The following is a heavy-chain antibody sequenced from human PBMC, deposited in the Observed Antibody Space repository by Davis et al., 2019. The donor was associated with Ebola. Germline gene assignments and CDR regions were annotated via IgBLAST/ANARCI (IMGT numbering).Heavy chain of an antibody. J-gene: IGHJ6*02. CDR1: GDSISTDY. D-gene: IGHD3-3*01. CDR3: ARRRPLRFLEWSQDYYYGMDV. V-gene: IGHV4-59*08. CDR2: IYYSGTT. Sequence: SETLSLTCTVSGDSISTDYWNWIRQPPGKGLAWIGYIYYSGTTNYNPSLKSRVTISVDTSKNQFSLKLSSVTAADTAVYYCARRRPLRFLEWSQDYYYGMDVWGQGTTVTVSS.